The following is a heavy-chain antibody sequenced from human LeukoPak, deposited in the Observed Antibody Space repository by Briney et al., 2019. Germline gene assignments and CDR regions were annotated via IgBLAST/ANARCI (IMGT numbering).Heavy chain of an antibody. V-gene: IGHV3-15*01. J-gene: IGHJ4*02. CDR1: GFTFSNAW. D-gene: IGHD6-13*01. CDR2: IKSKTDGGTT. Sequence: GGSLRLSCAASGFTFSNAWMSWVCQAPGKGLEWVGRIKSKTDGGTTDYAAPVKGRFTISRDDSKNTLYLQMNSLKTEDTAVYYCTTDRYSSSWGTDYWGQGTLVTVSS. CDR3: TTDRYSSSWGTDY.